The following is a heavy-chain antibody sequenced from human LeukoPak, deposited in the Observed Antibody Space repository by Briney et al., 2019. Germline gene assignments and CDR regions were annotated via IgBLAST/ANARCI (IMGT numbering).Heavy chain of an antibody. V-gene: IGHV4-39*01. Sequence: SETLSLTCTVSGDSISNNNYYWGWIRQPPGKGLEWIGSMSNSGSTYYNPSLKSRVTISVDTSKNQFSLKVTSVTAADTAVYYCARQISWSFQHWGQGTLVTVSS. J-gene: IGHJ1*01. CDR3: ARQISWSFQH. D-gene: IGHD6-13*01. CDR1: GDSISNNNYY. CDR2: MSNSGST.